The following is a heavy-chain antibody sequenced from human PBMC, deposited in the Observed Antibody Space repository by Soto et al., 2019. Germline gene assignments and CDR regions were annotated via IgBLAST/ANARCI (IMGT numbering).Heavy chain of an antibody. CDR1: GYSFTSYW. CDR2: IYPGDSDT. D-gene: IGHD2-15*01. CDR3: ARTPTTYCSGGSCYPYMDV. V-gene: IGHV5-51*01. Sequence: GESLKISCKGSGYSFTSYWIGWVRQMPGKGLEWMGIIYPGDSDTRYSPSFQGQVTISADKSISTAYLQWSSLKASDTAMYYCARTPTTYCSGGSCYPYMDVWGKGTTVTVSS. J-gene: IGHJ6*03.